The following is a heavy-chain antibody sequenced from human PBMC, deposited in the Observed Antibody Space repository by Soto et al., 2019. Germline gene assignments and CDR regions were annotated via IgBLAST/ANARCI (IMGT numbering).Heavy chain of an antibody. J-gene: IGHJ2*01. CDR2: IYYSGNT. CDR3: GSPSPFTF. Sequence: PSETLSLTCSVSSASLSSSTYYWSWIRQPPGRGPEWIGSIYYSGNTYYKPSLKSRVSISIDTSRNQFSLKLTSVTAADTGGYYCGSPSPFTFGGR. V-gene: IGHV4-39*01. D-gene: IGHD6-6*01. CDR1: SASLSSSTYY.